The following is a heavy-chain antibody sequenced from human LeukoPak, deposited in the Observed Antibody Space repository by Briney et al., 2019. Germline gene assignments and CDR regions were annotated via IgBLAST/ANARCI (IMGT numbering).Heavy chain of an antibody. V-gene: IGHV3-7*01. CDR1: GFTFSSYW. Sequence: GGSLRLSCAASGFTFSSYWMSWVRQAPGKGLEWVANIKQDGSERYYVDSVKGRFTIYRDNAKNSLYLQMNSLRAEDTAVYYCARDSSSSWTFDYWGQGTLVTVSS. CDR3: ARDSSSSWTFDY. D-gene: IGHD6-13*01. CDR2: IKQDGSER. J-gene: IGHJ4*02.